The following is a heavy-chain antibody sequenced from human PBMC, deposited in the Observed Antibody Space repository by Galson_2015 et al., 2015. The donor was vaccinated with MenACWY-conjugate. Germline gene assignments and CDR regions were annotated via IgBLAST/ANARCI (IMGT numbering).Heavy chain of an antibody. CDR2: VGTAGDP. J-gene: IGHJ6*02. CDR3: ARADMLSGALVV. V-gene: IGHV3-13*05. Sequence: SLRLSCAASGFTFSDAWMSWVRQLTGRSLEWVAVVGTAGDPHYPGSVKGRFTISRENAKNSVYLQMNGLSAGDTAVYFCARADMLSGALVVWGQG. D-gene: IGHD3-16*01. CDR1: GFTFSDAW.